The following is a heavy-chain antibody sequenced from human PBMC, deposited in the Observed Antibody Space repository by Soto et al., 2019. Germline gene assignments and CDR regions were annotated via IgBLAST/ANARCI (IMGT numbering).Heavy chain of an antibody. CDR2: IYSGGSK. V-gene: IGHV3-53*01. J-gene: IGHJ3*01. CDR1: GFTVSSNY. D-gene: IGHD3-22*01. Sequence: PGGSLRLSCAASGFTVSSNYMSWVRQAPGKGLEWVSVIYSGGSKYYADSVKGRFTISRDNSKNTQYLQMNSLRAEDTAVYYCARDPEYYYDSSGYYYGSNQASWGQGTMVTVSS. CDR3: ARDPEYYYDSSGYYYGSNQAS.